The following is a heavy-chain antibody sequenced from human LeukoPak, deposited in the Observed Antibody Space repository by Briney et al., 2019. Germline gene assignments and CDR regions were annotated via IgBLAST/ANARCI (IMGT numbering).Heavy chain of an antibody. D-gene: IGHD2-2*01. CDR3: AREHQSMDV. CDR2: MYYSGST. Sequence: SETLSLTCTVSGGSISSYYWSWIRQPPGKGLEWIGYMYYSGSTNYNPSLKSRVTISVDTSKNQFSLKLSSVTAADTAVYYCAREHQSMDVWGQGTTVTVSS. J-gene: IGHJ6*02. CDR1: GGSISSYY. V-gene: IGHV4-59*01.